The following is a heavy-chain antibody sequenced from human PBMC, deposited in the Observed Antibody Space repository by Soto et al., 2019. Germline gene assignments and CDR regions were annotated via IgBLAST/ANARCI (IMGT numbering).Heavy chain of an antibody. CDR3: ARELELREGYYGMDV. V-gene: IGHV1-18*01. Sequence: QVQLVQSGAEVKKPGASVKVSCKASGYTFTSYGISWVRQAPGQGLEWMGWISAYNGNTNYAQKLQGRVTMTTDTSTSTPYMGLRSLRSDDTAVYYCARELELREGYYGMDVWGQGTTVTVSS. CDR1: GYTFTSYG. CDR2: ISAYNGNT. J-gene: IGHJ6*02. D-gene: IGHD1-7*01.